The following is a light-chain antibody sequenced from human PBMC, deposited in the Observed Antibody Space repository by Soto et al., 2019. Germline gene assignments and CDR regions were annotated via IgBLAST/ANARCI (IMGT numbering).Light chain of an antibody. CDR1: NSDVWTHNL. Sequence: QSLLTQPASVAGSPGQSITISCSGTNSDVWTHNLGSWYQPHPGKAPKLIIYEGTKRPSGVSNRCSVSKSGNPASLTISWLQAEDEPEYSCCSYPLILGIGNKVT. V-gene: IGLV2-23*01. CDR2: EGT. J-gene: IGLJ1*01. CDR3: CSYPLI.